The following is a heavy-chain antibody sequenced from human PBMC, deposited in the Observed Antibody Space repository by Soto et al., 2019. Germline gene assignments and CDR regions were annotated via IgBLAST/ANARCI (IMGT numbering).Heavy chain of an antibody. CDR3: ARGAEYQVLSRDYFYGMDV. J-gene: IGHJ6*02. D-gene: IGHD2-2*01. CDR2: FSYDGNNK. CDR1: TFTLSTYG. Sequence: QVQLVESGGGVVQPGRSLRLSCAASTFTLSTYGMHWVRQAPGKGLEWVAVFSYDGNNKYYADSVKGRFTISRDNSRNTLSLQMNSLTTEDTAVYYCARGAEYQVLSRDYFYGMDVWGQGIMVTVSS. V-gene: IGHV3-30*03.